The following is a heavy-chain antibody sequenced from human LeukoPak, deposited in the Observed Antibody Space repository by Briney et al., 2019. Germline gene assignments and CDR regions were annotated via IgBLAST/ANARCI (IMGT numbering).Heavy chain of an antibody. V-gene: IGHV1-18*01. J-gene: IGHJ5*02. D-gene: IGHD3-10*01. CDR2: ISAYNGNT. CDR3: ARGVYGSGSYLGDWFDP. CDR1: GYTFTSYG. Sequence: ASVKVSCKASGYTFTSYGISWVRQAPGQGLEWMGWISAYNGNTNYAQKLQGRVTMTTDTSTSTAYMELRSLRSDDTAVYYCARGVYGSGSYLGDWFDPWGQGTLVTVSS.